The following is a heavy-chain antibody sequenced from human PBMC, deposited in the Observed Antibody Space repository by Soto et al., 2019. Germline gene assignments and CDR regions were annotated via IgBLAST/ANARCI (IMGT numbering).Heavy chain of an antibody. V-gene: IGHV4-34*01. CDR2: IHTSGST. J-gene: IGHJ5*02. D-gene: IGHD3-16*01. Sequence: QVQLQQWGGGLLKPSETLSLTCGLHRGSFSYFHCSWIRQPPGKGLEWIGEIHTSGSTNYNPSRRSRVTKSLDTYAAQFPLTWHCRTPAGTDVYLRARGGGNPASTTKSWGQGALGTVSS. CDR1: RGSFSYFH. CDR3: ARGGGNPASTTKS.